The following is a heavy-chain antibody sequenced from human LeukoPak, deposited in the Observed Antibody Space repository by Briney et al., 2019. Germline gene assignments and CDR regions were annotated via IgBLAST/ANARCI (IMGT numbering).Heavy chain of an antibody. D-gene: IGHD2-8*01. J-gene: IGHJ6*03. CDR1: GGSISSSNW. V-gene: IGHV4-4*02. CDR2: IYHRGNA. CDR3: ATNGYYCMDV. Sequence: SGTLSLTCAVSGGSISSSNWWNWVRQTPGKGLEWIGEIYHRGNAHYNPSLNSRVTMSVDTSTNQFSLKVNSLTAADTAVYYCATNGYYCMDVWGKGTTVTVSS.